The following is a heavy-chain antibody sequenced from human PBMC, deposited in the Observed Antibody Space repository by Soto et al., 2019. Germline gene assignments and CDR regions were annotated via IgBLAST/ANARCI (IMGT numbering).Heavy chain of an antibody. CDR1: GFTFSSYA. D-gene: IGHD2-15*01. Sequence: EVQLLESGGGLVQPGGSLRLSCAASGFTFSSYAMSWVRQAPGKGLEWVSAISGSGGSTYYADSVKGRFTISRDNSKNPLYLQMNSLSAEDTAVYYGAKVMATPYYFDYWGQGTLVTVSS. CDR2: ISGSGGST. V-gene: IGHV3-23*01. CDR3: AKVMATPYYFDY. J-gene: IGHJ4*02.